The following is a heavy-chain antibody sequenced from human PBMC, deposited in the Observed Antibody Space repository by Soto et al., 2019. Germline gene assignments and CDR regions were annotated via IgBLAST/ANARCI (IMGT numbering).Heavy chain of an antibody. Sequence: GASVKVSCKASGYTFTSYGISWVRQASVQGLEWMGWISAYNGNTNYAQKLQGRVTMNTDTYTSTAYMQLRSLRSDDTAVYYCARDNIVGVLAATWRRYDHGMDVWG. CDR1: GYTFTSYG. D-gene: IGHD2-15*01. CDR3: ARDNIVGVLAATWRRYDHGMDV. J-gene: IGHJ6*02. V-gene: IGHV1-18*04. CDR2: ISAYNGNT.